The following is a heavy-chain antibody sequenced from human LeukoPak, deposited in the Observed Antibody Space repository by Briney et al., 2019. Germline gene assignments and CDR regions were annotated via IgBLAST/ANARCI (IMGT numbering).Heavy chain of an antibody. CDR3: AREYNYDISTGYYSSGLNRFDY. J-gene: IGHJ4*02. V-gene: IGHV4-61*02. CDR2: IYTSGST. CDR1: GGSISSGSYY. D-gene: IGHD3-9*01. Sequence: PSQTLSLTCTVSGGSISSGSYYWSWIRQPAGKGLEWIGRIYTSGSTNYNPSLKSRVTMSVDTSKNQFSLKLSSVTAADTAVYYCAREYNYDISTGYYSSGLNRFDYWGQGTLVTVSS.